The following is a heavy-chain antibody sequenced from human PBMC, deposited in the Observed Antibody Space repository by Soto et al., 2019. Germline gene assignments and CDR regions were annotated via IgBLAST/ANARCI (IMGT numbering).Heavy chain of an antibody. V-gene: IGHV1-46*03. CDR3: ARDPTPDYGDYNTRDY. CDR2: INPSGGST. CDR1: GYTFTSYY. J-gene: IGHJ4*02. Sequence: ASVKASCKASGYTFTSYYMHWVRQAPGQGLEWMGIINPSGGSTSYAQKFQGRVTMTRDTSTSTVYMELSSLRSEDTAVYYCARDPTPDYGDYNTRDYWGQGTLVTVSS. D-gene: IGHD4-17*01.